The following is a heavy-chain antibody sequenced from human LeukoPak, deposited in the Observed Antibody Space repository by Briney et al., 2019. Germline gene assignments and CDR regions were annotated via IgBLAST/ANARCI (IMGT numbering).Heavy chain of an antibody. CDR2: INYSGST. CDR1: GGSFSGYY. Sequence: LETLSLSCAVYGGSFSGYYWSWVRQPPGKGLEWIGEINYSGSTNYSPSLKSRVTISVDTSKNQFSLKLSSVTAADTAVYYCARDPYCSGGSCYYYYYGMDVWGQGTTVTVSS. CDR3: ARDPYCSGGSCYYYYYGMDV. D-gene: IGHD2-15*01. V-gene: IGHV4-34*01. J-gene: IGHJ6*02.